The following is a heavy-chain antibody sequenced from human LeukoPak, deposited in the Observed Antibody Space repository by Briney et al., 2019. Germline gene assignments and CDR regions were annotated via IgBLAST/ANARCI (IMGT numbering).Heavy chain of an antibody. Sequence: PGGSLRLSCAASGFTLSNYDMHWVRQTTGKGLEWVSTIASAGDTYYPGSVKGRFTISREIDRNSLDLQVNSLRAGDTAVYYCARGYLSGYYYFDYWGQGTLVTVSS. CDR2: IASAGDT. J-gene: IGHJ4*02. CDR1: GFTLSNYD. V-gene: IGHV3-13*01. D-gene: IGHD3-9*01. CDR3: ARGYLSGYYYFDY.